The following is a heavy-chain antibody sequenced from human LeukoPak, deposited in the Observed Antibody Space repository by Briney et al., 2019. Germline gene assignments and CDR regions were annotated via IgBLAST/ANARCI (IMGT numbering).Heavy chain of an antibody. V-gene: IGHV3-15*01. CDR1: GYTFSNAW. CDR3: SCMEKNY. J-gene: IGHJ4*02. CDR2: IKSKTDGRAT. Sequence: AFLRLSCAASGYTFSNAWMGWVRQAPGKGLEWVGRIKSKTDGRATDYSTPVKGSVTVSRDDSTNTLHLHMNSPKTEDTAVHYCSCMEKNYWGQGTLVTVSS. D-gene: IGHD2-15*01.